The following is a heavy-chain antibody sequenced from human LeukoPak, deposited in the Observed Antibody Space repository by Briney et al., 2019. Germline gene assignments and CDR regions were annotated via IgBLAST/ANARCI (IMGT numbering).Heavy chain of an antibody. V-gene: IGHV4-59*01. D-gene: IGHD3-10*01. CDR2: IYYSGST. CDR1: GGSITSYY. J-gene: IGHJ5*02. Sequence: PSETLSLTCTVSGGSITSYYWSWLRQPPGKGLEWIGYIYYSGSTNYNPFLKSRVTISVDTSKNQFSLKLSSVTAADTAVYYCARGGVNYKIAGPWGQGALVTVSS. CDR3: ARGGVNYKIAGP.